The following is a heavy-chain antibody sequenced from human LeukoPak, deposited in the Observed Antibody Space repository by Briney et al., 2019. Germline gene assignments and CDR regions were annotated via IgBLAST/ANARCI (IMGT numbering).Heavy chain of an antibody. D-gene: IGHD2/OR15-2a*01. J-gene: IGHJ6*03. CDR2: INPKSGDT. V-gene: IGHV1-2*02. CDR1: GYTFSGYY. CDR3: ARVSINDYYYYMDV. Sequence: ASVKVSCKASGYTFSGYYIHWVRQAPGQGLEWMGWINPKSGDTNYAQKFQGRVTMTRDTSISTAYMELSRLRSDDTAVYYCARVSINDYYYYMDVWGKGTTVTISS.